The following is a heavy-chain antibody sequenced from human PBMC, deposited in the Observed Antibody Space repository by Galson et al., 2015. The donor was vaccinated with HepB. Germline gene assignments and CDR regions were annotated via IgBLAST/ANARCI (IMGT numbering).Heavy chain of an antibody. Sequence: SVKVSCKAPGGSFNTYAISWLRQAPGQGLEWMGGIIPMFDTAIYAQKFQGRVTITADKSTNTAYMDLSSLRSEDTAVYYCARDRADYYDSSGYSGALDIWGHGTMVTVSS. CDR3: ARDRADYYDSSGYSGALDI. J-gene: IGHJ3*02. CDR1: GGSFNTYA. V-gene: IGHV1-69*06. CDR2: IIPMFDTA. D-gene: IGHD3-22*01.